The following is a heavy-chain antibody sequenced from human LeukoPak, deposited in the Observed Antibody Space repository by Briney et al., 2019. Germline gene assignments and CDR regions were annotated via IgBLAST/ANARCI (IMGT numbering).Heavy chain of an antibody. CDR1: GFTLSSHG. CDR3: AKDDAWGRYKD. Sequence: PGGSLRLSCAASGFTLSSHGMNWVRQASGKGLEWVSGISPSGGITYYTDSVKGRFTISRDNSKNTVSLQMNSLRGDDTAVYYCAKDDAWGRYKDWGQGTLVTVSS. CDR2: ISPSGGIT. V-gene: IGHV3-23*01. D-gene: IGHD3-16*01. J-gene: IGHJ1*01.